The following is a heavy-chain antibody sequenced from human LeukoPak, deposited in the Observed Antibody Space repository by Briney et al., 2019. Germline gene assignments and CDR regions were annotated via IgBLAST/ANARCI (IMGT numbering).Heavy chain of an antibody. CDR2: IYYSGST. J-gene: IGHJ4*02. D-gene: IGHD7-27*01. Sequence: KSTETLSLTCTVSGGSISSYYWSWIRQPPGKGLEWIGYIYYSGSTNYNPSLKSRVTISVDTSKNQFSLKLSSVTAADTAVYYCARDDRRTGRDYWGQGTLVTVSS. CDR1: GGSISSYY. CDR3: ARDDRRTGRDY. V-gene: IGHV4-59*01.